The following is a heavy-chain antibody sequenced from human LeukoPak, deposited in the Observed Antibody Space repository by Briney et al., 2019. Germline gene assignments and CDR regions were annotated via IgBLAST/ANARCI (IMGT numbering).Heavy chain of an antibody. Sequence: QSGGSLRLSCAASGFTVSSNCMNWVRQAPGKGLEWVSLICSGDSTYYVDSVKGRFTISRDNSKNTLYLQMNSLRTEDTAVYFCARDGTTMGGYFDYRGQGTLVTVSS. D-gene: IGHD1-7*01. CDR1: GFTVSSNC. V-gene: IGHV3-53*01. CDR3: ARDGTTMGGYFDY. J-gene: IGHJ4*03. CDR2: ICSGDST.